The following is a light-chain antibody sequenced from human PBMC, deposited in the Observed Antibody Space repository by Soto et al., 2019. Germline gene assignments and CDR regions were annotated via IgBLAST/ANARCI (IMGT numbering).Light chain of an antibody. Sequence: DIQMTQSPSSLSASVGDRVTITCRASQSISSYLNWYQQKPGKAPNLLIHAAFNLQSGVPSRFSGSGSGTDFTLTISRLQPEDFATYYCQQSYSFPRTFGQGTKVEIK. CDR2: AAF. CDR1: QSISSY. CDR3: QQSYSFPRT. J-gene: IGKJ1*01. V-gene: IGKV1-39*01.